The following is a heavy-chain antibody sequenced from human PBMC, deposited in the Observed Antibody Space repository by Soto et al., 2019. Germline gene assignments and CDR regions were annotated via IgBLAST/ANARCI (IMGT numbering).Heavy chain of an antibody. CDR3: ARKVSNWNYDY. CDR1: GGSISSYY. Sequence: SETLSLTCTVSGGSISSYYWSWIRQPPGKGLEWIGYIYYSGSTNYNPSLKSRVTISVDTSKNQFSLKLSSVTAADTAVYYCARKVSNWNYDYWGQGTLVTVSS. D-gene: IGHD1-7*01. CDR2: IYYSGST. J-gene: IGHJ4*02. V-gene: IGHV4-59*01.